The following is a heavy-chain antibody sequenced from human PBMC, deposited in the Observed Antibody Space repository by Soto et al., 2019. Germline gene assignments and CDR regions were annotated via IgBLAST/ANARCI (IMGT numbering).Heavy chain of an antibody. V-gene: IGHV4-61*01. CDR1: GDSVGNGPYX. CDR2: IYYSGST. Sequence: QVRLQESGPGLVKPSETLSLSCLVSGDSVGNGPYXWSWIRQSPGEGLEWIAYIYYSGSTNVNPSLESRVNISIDMSKNQFFLELRSVTAADAAVXFCXRXGXXXXXXXXXXYXGLGVWGQGTTVAISS. J-gene: IGHJ6*02. CDR3: XRXGXXXXXXXXXXYXGLGV.